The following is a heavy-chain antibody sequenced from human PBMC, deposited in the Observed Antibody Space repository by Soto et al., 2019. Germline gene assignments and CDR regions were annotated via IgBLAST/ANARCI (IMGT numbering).Heavy chain of an antibody. CDR3: ASTYWLVRGWGTTNYYGMDV. D-gene: IGHD6-19*01. CDR1: GFTFSSYE. J-gene: IGHJ6*02. V-gene: IGHV3-48*03. Sequence: EVQLVESGGGLVQPGGSLRLSCAASGFTFSSYEMNWVRQAPGKGLEWVSYISSSGSTIYYADSVKGRFTISRDNAKNSLYLQMNSLRAEDTAVYYCASTYWLVRGWGTTNYYGMDVWGQGTTVTVSS. CDR2: ISSSGSTI.